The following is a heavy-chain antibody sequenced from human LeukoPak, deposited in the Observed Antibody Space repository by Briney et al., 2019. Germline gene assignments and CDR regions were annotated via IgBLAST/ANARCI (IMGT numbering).Heavy chain of an antibody. D-gene: IGHD3-10*01. CDR3: ARGQRLVGLWFGGGSNFDY. J-gene: IGHJ4*02. V-gene: IGHV4-34*01. CDR1: GGSFSGYY. CDR2: INHSGRT. Sequence: SETLSLTCAVYGGSFSGYYWSWIRQTPGKGLEWIGEINHSGRTNYNPSLKSRVTISVDTSKNQFSLKLSSVTAADTAVYYCARGQRLVGLWFGGGSNFDYWGQGTLVTVSS.